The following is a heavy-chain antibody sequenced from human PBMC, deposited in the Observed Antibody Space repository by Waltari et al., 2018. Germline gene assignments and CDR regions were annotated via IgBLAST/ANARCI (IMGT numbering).Heavy chain of an antibody. D-gene: IGHD6-19*01. CDR2: IYHSGST. J-gene: IGHJ3*02. CDR3: VRQRRGIAVAGSSFDI. V-gene: IGHV4-38-2*01. CDR1: GYSISSGYY. Sequence: QVQLQESGPGLVKPSETLSLTCAVSGYSISSGYYWGWIRQPPGKGLEWIGSIYHSGSTYYNPSLKSRITISVDTSKNQFSLKLSSVTAADTAVYYCVRQRRGIAVAGSSFDIWGQGTMVTVSS.